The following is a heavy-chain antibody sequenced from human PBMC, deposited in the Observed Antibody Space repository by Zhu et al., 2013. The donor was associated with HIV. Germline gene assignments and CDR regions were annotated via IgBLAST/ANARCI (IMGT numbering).Heavy chain of an antibody. V-gene: IGHV1-2*04. D-gene: IGHD3-10*01. Sequence: QVQLVQSGAEVKKPGASVKVSCKASGYTFTGYYMHWVRQAPGQGLEWMGWINPNSGGTNYAQKFQGWVTMTRDTSISTAYMELSRLRSDDTAVYYCARALGLSSGSSHYYGMDVWGQGTTVTVSS. CDR3: ARALGLSSGSSHYYGMDV. CDR2: INPNSGGT. CDR1: GYTFTGYY. J-gene: IGHJ6*02.